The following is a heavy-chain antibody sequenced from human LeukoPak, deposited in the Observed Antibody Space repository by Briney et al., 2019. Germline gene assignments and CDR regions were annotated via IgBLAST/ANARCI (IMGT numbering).Heavy chain of an antibody. CDR3: AGHDGLPGGWFDP. Sequence: PSETLSLTCTVSGGSTSSSSYYWGWIRQPPGKGLEWIGSIYYSGSTYYNPSLKSRITISVDTSKNQFSLKLSSVTAADTAVYYCAGHDGLPGGWFDPWGQGTLVTVSS. V-gene: IGHV4-39*01. J-gene: IGHJ5*02. CDR2: IYYSGST. CDR1: GGSTSSSSYY. D-gene: IGHD5-24*01.